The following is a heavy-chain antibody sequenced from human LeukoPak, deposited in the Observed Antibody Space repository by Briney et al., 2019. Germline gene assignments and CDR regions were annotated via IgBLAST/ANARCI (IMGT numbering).Heavy chain of an antibody. V-gene: IGHV1-18*04. Sequence: ASVKVSCKASGYTFTGYYMHWVRQAPGQGLEWMGWISAYNDNTNYAQKLQGRVTMTTDTSASTAYMELRSLRSDDTAIYYCARDLAVVTAFGQHAFDIWGQGTMVTVSS. CDR2: ISAYNDNT. CDR3: ARDLAVVTAFGQHAFDI. D-gene: IGHD2-21*02. J-gene: IGHJ3*02. CDR1: GYTFTGYY.